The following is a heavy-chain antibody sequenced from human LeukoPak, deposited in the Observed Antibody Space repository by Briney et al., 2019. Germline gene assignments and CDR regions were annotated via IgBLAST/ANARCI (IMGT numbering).Heavy chain of an antibody. CDR3: ARDGWGSGNFDY. V-gene: IGHV3-33*01. D-gene: IGHD3-10*01. J-gene: IGHJ4*02. CDR2: IWYDGSNK. Sequence: GGSLRLSCAASGFTFSTYGMHWVRQAPGKGLEWVAVIWYDGSNKDYADSVKGRFTISRDNSKNTLYLQMNGLRAEDTALYYRARDGWGSGNFDYWGQGTLVTVSS. CDR1: GFTFSTYG.